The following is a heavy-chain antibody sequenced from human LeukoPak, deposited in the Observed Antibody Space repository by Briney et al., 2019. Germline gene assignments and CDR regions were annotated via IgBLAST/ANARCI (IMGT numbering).Heavy chain of an antibody. Sequence: PGGSLRLSCAASGFTFSSYAMSWVRQAPGKGLEWVSAISGSGGSTYYADSVKGRFTISRDNSKNTLYLQMNSLRAEDTAVYYCARARGYSHGPFDYYYYMDVWGKGTTVTVSS. D-gene: IGHD5-18*01. CDR1: GFTFSSYA. V-gene: IGHV3-23*01. J-gene: IGHJ6*03. CDR2: ISGSGGST. CDR3: ARARGYSHGPFDYYYYMDV.